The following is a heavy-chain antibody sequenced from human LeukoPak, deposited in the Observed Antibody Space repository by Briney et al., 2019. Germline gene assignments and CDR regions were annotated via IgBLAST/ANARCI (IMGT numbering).Heavy chain of an antibody. V-gene: IGHV4-59*01. D-gene: IGHD3-22*01. Sequence: SETLSLTCTVSGGSISSYYWSWIRQPPGKGLEWIGYIYYSGSTNYNPSLKSRVTISVDTSKNQFSLKLSSVTAADTAVYYCARANQSYYYDSSAASDYWGQGTLVTVSS. CDR2: IYYSGST. CDR3: ARANQSYYYDSSAASDY. J-gene: IGHJ4*02. CDR1: GGSISSYY.